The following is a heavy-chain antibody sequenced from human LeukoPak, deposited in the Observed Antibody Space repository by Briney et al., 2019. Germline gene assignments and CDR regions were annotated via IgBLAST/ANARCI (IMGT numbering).Heavy chain of an antibody. CDR2: IYYSGST. CDR3: ARADAYYDILTGDRPFPSIRHMDV. D-gene: IGHD3-9*01. V-gene: IGHV4-59*01. Sequence: SETLSLTCTVSSGSISTYYWSWIRQPPGKGLERIGYIYYSGSTNYNPSLKSRVTISVDTSKNQFSLKLSSVTAADTAVYYCARADAYYDILTGDRPFPSIRHMDVWGKGTTVTVSS. J-gene: IGHJ6*03. CDR1: SGSISTYY.